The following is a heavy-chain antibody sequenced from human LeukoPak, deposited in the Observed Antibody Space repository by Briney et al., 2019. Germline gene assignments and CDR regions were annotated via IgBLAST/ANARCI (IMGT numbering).Heavy chain of an antibody. D-gene: IGHD3-9*01. J-gene: IGHJ5*02. Sequence: GGSLRLSCAASGFTFSSYWMSWVRQAPGKGLEWVANIKQDGSEKYYVDSVKGRFTISRDNAKNSLYLQMNSLRAEDTAVYYCARDNDDILTGYYRSNNWFDPWGQGTLVTVSS. V-gene: IGHV3-7*01. CDR1: GFTFSSYW. CDR2: IKQDGSEK. CDR3: ARDNDDILTGYYRSNNWFDP.